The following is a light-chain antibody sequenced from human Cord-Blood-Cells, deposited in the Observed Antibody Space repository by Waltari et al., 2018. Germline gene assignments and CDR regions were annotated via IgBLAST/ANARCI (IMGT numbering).Light chain of an antibody. CDR3: CSYAGSSTLV. J-gene: IGLJ3*02. V-gene: IGLV2-23*01. CDR1: SSDVGTYNL. Sequence: QSALLQPAPVSGSPGQSITISCTGTSSDVGTYNLVSCYQQHPGKAPKLMIHEGSKLPSGVSNRFSGSKSSNAASLTISGLQAEDEADYYCCSYAGSSTLVFGGGTKLTVL. CDR2: EGS.